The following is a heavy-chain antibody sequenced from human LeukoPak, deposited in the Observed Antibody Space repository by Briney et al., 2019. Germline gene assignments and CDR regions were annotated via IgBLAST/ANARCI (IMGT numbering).Heavy chain of an antibody. CDR2: ISGSGGST. Sequence: PGGSLRLSCAASGFTFSSYGMSWVRQAPGKGLEWVSAISGSGGSTYYADSVKGRFTISRDNSKNTLYLQMNSLRAEDTAVYYCARSSGGYSSSWFYWGQGTLVTVSS. CDR3: ARSSGGYSSSWFY. J-gene: IGHJ4*02. D-gene: IGHD6-13*01. V-gene: IGHV3-23*01. CDR1: GFTFSSYG.